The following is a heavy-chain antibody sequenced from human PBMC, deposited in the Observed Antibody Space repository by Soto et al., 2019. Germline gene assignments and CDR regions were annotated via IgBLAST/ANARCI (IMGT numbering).Heavy chain of an antibody. CDR2: IYYAGTT. CDR1: SGSINNYY. Sequence: QVQLQESGPGLVKPSETLSLTCTVSSGSINNYYWSWIRQHPGKGLEIIGYIYYAGTTTYNPSLKSRVTIPVDTSKNQFSLRLSSVTAADTAVYYCARLGGNYQALDSWGQGTLLTVSS. J-gene: IGHJ4*02. D-gene: IGHD1-1*01. V-gene: IGHV4-59*08. CDR3: ARLGGNYQALDS.